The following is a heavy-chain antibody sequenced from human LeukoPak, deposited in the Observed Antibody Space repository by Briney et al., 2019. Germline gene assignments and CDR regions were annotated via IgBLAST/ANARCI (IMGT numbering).Heavy chain of an antibody. CDR3: AREGGFYRPLDY. Sequence: SGTLSLTCGVSGGSVISTNWWTWVRQPPGKGLEWIGEVHLDGRTNYNPSLESRLTISVDLSENHVSLRLTSVTAADTAVYYCAREGGFYRPLDYLGQGTLVTVSS. CDR2: VHLDGRT. CDR1: GGSVISTNW. J-gene: IGHJ4*02. V-gene: IGHV4-4*02. D-gene: IGHD3-3*01.